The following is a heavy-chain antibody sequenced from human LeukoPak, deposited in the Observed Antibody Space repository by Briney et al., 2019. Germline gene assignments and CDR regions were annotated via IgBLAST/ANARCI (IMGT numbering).Heavy chain of an antibody. Sequence: PSETLSLTCTVSGGSISSYYWSWIRQPPGKGLEWIGYIYYSGSTNYNPSLKSRVTISVDTSKNQFSLKLSSVTAADTAVYYCARGVWDYGDYWRNGMDVWGQGTTVTVSS. CDR2: IYYSGST. CDR1: GGSISSYY. V-gene: IGHV4-59*01. J-gene: IGHJ6*02. D-gene: IGHD4-17*01. CDR3: ARGVWDYGDYWRNGMDV.